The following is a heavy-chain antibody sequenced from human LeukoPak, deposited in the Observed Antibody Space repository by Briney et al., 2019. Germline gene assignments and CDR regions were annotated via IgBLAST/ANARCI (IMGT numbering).Heavy chain of an antibody. J-gene: IGHJ4*02. CDR1: GFTFSSYG. CDR3: STDEWE. V-gene: IGHV3-15*01. CDR2: IKSKRDGGTT. Sequence: AGGSLRLSCAASGFTFSSYGMSWVRQAPGEGLESVARIKSKRDGGTTDYAAPVKGRFTISRDDSRNMIYLQMNSLKTEDTALYYCSTDEWEWGQGTLVTVSS. D-gene: IGHD1-26*01.